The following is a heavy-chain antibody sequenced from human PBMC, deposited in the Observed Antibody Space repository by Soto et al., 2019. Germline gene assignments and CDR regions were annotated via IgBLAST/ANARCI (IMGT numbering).Heavy chain of an antibody. CDR3: ARADLVGATIDY. D-gene: IGHD1-26*01. CDR1: GFTFSSYS. Sequence: EVQLVESGGGLVKPGGSLRLSCAASGFTFSSYSMYWVRQAPGKGLEWVSSISSSSSYIYYADSVKGRFTISRDNAKNSLYLQMNSLRAEDTAVYYCARADLVGATIDYWGQGTLVTVSS. J-gene: IGHJ4*02. V-gene: IGHV3-21*01. CDR2: ISSSSSYI.